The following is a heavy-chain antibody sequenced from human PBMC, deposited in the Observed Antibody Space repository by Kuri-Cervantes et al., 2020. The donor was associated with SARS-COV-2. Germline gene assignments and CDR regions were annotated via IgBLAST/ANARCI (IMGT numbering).Heavy chain of an antibody. D-gene: IGHD2-21*01. CDR3: YCAPKEGFDS. V-gene: IGHV1-2*02. CDR2: INPNNGGS. Sequence: ASVKVSCKTSGYTFTGHYIYWVRQAPGQGLEWMGWINPNNGGSNYAQNFQGRVTMTRDTSTSTVYMELSSLTSEDTAIYYCYCAPKEGFDSWGQGTLVTVSS. J-gene: IGHJ4*02. CDR1: GYTFTGHY.